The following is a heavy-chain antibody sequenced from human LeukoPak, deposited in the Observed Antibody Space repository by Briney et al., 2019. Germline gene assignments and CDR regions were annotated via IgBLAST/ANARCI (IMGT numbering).Heavy chain of an antibody. J-gene: IGHJ4*02. V-gene: IGHV4-34*01. D-gene: IGHD3-22*01. CDR1: GGSFSGYY. CDR2: INHSGST. CDR3: ARGHYYYDSSGYYPFYY. Sequence: NPSEALSLTCAVYGGSFSGYYWSWIRQPPGKGLEWIGEINHSGSTNYNPSLKSRVTMSGDTSKNQISLKLSSVTAADTAVYYCARGHYYYDSSGYYPFYYWGQGTLVTVSS.